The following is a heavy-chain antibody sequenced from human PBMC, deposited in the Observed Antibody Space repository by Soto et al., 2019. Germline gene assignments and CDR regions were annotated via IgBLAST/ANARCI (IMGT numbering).Heavy chain of an antibody. J-gene: IGHJ4*02. CDR2: IYYSGAA. Sequence: SETLSLTCTVSGGSISGSSYYWGWIRQPPGKGLEWIGTIYYSGAAYYNPSLQSRVTISVDTSSNQFSMKLSSVTAADTAVYYCARLGFGDYCSGGSCRDYWGQGTLVTVSS. CDR3: ARLGFGDYCSGGSCRDY. D-gene: IGHD2-15*01. CDR1: GGSISGSSYY. V-gene: IGHV4-39*01.